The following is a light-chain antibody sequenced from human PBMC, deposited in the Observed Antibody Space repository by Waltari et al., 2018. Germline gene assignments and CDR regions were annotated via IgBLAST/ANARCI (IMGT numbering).Light chain of an antibody. Sequence: QSVLTQPPSASGTPGQRVTISCSGRRSHIGSNYVYWYQQLPGTAPKLTIYRNKQRPSGVPDRFSGSKSGTSASLAISGLRSEDEADYYCAAWDDSLSGRVFGGGTKLTVL. J-gene: IGLJ3*02. V-gene: IGLV1-47*01. CDR2: RNK. CDR1: RSHIGSNY. CDR3: AAWDDSLSGRV.